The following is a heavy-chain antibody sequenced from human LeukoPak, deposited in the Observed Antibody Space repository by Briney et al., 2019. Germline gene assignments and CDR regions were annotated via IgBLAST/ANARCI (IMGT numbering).Heavy chain of an antibody. Sequence: SETLSLTCSVSGGSISSGSYSWSWIRQPAGKGLEWIGRIYTSGSTNYNPSLKSRVIVSVDTSKNQFSLKLSSVPAADTAVYYCARDSGTTGEVKFHPWRQGTLVTVSS. V-gene: IGHV4-61*02. J-gene: IGHJ5*02. CDR3: ARDSGTTGEVKFHP. D-gene: IGHD3-10*01. CDR2: IYTSGST. CDR1: GGSISSGSYS.